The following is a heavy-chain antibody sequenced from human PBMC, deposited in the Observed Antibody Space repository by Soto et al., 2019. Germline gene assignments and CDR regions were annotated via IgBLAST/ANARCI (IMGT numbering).Heavy chain of an antibody. D-gene: IGHD1-26*01. J-gene: IGHJ4*02. V-gene: IGHV2-5*01. CDR3: AHIKRSGEWRELLFDY. CDR1: GFSLSTSGVG. Sequence: SGPTLVNPTQTLTLTCTFSGFSLSTSGVGVGWIRQPPGKALEWLALIYWNDDKRYSPSLKSRLTITKDTSKNQVVLTMTNMDPVDTATYYCAHIKRSGEWRELLFDYWGQGTLVTVSS. CDR2: IYWNDDK.